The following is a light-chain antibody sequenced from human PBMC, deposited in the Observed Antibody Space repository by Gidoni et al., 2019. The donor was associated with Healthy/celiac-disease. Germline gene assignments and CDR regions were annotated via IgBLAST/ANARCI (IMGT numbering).Light chain of an antibody. J-gene: IGKJ2*01. V-gene: IGKV2-28*01. CDR1: QSLLHTNGYNY. CDR2: LGS. CDR3: MQALQTPYT. Sequence: MVMNQSPLSLPVTPGEPASIACRSSQSLLHTNGYNYLDWYLQKPGQSPQLLIYLGSSRASGVPDRFSGSGSGTDFTLKISRVEAEDFGVYYCMQALQTPYTFGQGTKLEIK.